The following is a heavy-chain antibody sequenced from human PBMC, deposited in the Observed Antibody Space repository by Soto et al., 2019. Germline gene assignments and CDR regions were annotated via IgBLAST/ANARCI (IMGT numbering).Heavy chain of an antibody. CDR3: AKRMNYYDSSGYYYQNPYYYYGMDV. J-gene: IGHJ6*02. Sequence: GGSLRLSCAASGFTFSSYAMSWVRQAPGKGLEWVSAISGSGGSTYYADSVKGRFTISRDNSKNTLYLQMNSLRAEDTAVYYCAKRMNYYDSSGYYYQNPYYYYGMDVWGQGTTVTVSS. D-gene: IGHD3-22*01. CDR1: GFTFSSYA. CDR2: ISGSGGST. V-gene: IGHV3-23*01.